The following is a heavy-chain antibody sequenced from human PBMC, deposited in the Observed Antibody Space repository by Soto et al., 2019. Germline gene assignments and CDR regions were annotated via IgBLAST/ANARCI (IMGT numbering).Heavy chain of an antibody. D-gene: IGHD3-16*02. J-gene: IGHJ5*02. CDR2: IKQDGSEK. CDR1: GFTFSNYW. Sequence: EVQLVESGGGLVQPGRSLRLSCAASGFTFSNYWMSWVRQAPGKGLEWVANIKQDGSEKYYVDSVKGRFTISRDNAKNSLYLQMNSLRADDTAVYYCARVAQDGENYRDRWRWFDPWGQGTLVTVSS. V-gene: IGHV3-7*03. CDR3: ARVAQDGENYRDRWRWFDP.